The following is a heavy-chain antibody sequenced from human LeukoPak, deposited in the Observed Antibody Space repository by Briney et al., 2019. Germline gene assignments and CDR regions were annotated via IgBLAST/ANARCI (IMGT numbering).Heavy chain of an antibody. CDR1: GGTFSSYA. CDR3: ARDRYYYDSSGYYPDFDY. V-gene: IGHV1-69*04. CDR2: IIPIVDIT. Sequence: ASVKVSCKASGGTFSSYAISWVRQAPGQGLEWVGRIIPIVDITNYAQKFQGRVTITADKSTSTAYMELRSLRSDDTAVYYCARDRYYYDSSGYYPDFDYWGQGTLVTVSS. J-gene: IGHJ4*02. D-gene: IGHD3-22*01.